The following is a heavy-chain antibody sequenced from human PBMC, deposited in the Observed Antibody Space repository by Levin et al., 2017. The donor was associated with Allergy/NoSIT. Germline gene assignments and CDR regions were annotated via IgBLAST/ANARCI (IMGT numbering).Heavy chain of an antibody. J-gene: IGHJ4*02. CDR3: ARDSFFQSKRSWGTGLGELSVGSDY. Sequence: ASVKVSCKASGYTFTSYYMHWVRQAPGQGLEWMGIINPSGGSTSYAQKFQGRVTMTRDTSTSTVYMELSSLRSEDTAVYYCARDSFFQSKRSWGTGLGELSVGSDYWGQGTLVTVSS. V-gene: IGHV1-46*03. D-gene: IGHD3-16*02. CDR1: GYTFTSYY. CDR2: INPSGGST.